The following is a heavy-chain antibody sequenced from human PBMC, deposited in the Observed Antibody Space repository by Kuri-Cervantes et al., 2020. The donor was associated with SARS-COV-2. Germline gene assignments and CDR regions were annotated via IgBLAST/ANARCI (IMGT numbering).Heavy chain of an antibody. V-gene: IGHV4-4*07. CDR3: ARDLDLGYFDWYPGGFDP. D-gene: IGHD3-9*01. J-gene: IGHJ5*02. Sequence: GSLRLSCAVYGGSFSGYYWSWIRQPAGKGLEWIGRIHTSGSTNYNPSLKSRVTMSVDTSKNQFSLKLSSVTAADTAVYYCARDLDLGYFDWYPGGFDPWGQGTLVTVSS. CDR2: IHTSGST. CDR1: GGSFSGYY.